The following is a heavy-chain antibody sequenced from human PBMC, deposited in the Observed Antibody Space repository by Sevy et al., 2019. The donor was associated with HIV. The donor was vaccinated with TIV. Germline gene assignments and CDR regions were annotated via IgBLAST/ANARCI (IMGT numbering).Heavy chain of an antibody. D-gene: IGHD3-16*01. J-gene: IGHJ2*01. CDR2: ISDDGTNR. CDR3: AKEGPRGKSEHWYLDL. Sequence: GGSLRLSCAASAFTFSDYGIHWVRQAPGKGLDWVAVISDDGTNRVYSDAIKGRFTISRDNSKNTVWLQMDSLRADDTAVYYCAKEGPRGKSEHWYLDLWGRGTLVTVSS. V-gene: IGHV3-30*18. CDR1: AFTFSDYG.